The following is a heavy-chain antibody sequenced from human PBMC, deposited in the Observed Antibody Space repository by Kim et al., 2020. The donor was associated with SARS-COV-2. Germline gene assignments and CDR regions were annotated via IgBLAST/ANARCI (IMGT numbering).Heavy chain of an antibody. CDR2: GST. V-gene: IGHV4-31*02. J-gene: IGHJ3*02. Sequence: GSTYYNPSLKSRVTISVDTSKNQFSLKLSSVTAADTAVYYCAISKDAFDIWGQGTMVTVSS. CDR3: AISKDAFDI.